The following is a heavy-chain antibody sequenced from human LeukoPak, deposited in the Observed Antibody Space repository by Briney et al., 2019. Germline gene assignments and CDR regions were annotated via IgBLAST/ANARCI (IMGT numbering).Heavy chain of an antibody. D-gene: IGHD3-9*01. CDR1: GFTFSSYA. Sequence: PGGSLRLSCAASGFTFSSYAMSWVRQAPGKGLEWVSVISGSGGSTYYADSVKGRFTISRDNSKSTLYLQMNSLRAEDTAVYYCAKVDYQGRYNILTGYDAFDVWGQGTMVTVSS. CDR2: ISGSGGST. J-gene: IGHJ3*01. CDR3: AKVDYQGRYNILTGYDAFDV. V-gene: IGHV3-23*01.